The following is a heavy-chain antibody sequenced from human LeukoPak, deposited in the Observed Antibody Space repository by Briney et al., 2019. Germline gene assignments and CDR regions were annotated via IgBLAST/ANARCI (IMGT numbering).Heavy chain of an antibody. CDR3: AREAGRLVDY. D-gene: IGHD2-21*01. CDR1: GASITTHF. V-gene: IGHV4-31*03. J-gene: IGHJ4*02. CDR2: AFHSGST. Sequence: SQTLSLTCTVSGASITTHFWSWIRQHPGKGLEWIGYAFHSGSTSYNPSLRGRVTVSVDTSKNQVSLTLTSVTAAHTAVYYCAREAGRLVDYWGPGTLVTVSS.